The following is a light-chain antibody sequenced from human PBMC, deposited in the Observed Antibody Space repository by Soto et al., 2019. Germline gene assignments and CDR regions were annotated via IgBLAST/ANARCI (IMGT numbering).Light chain of an antibody. CDR2: AAS. CDR3: QQYNNWPPIT. V-gene: IGKV1-9*01. Sequence: DIQLTQSPSFLSASVGDRVTITCRARQGISSYLAWYQQKPGKAPKLLMYAASNLQSGVPSRFSGSGSGTEFTLTISSLQSEDFAVYYCQQYNNWPPITFGQGTRLEIK. J-gene: IGKJ5*01. CDR1: QGISSY.